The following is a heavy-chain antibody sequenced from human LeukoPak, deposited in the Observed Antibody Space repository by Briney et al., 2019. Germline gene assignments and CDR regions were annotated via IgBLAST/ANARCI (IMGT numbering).Heavy chain of an antibody. Sequence: GGSLRLSCAASGFTFSDYYMSWIRQAPGKGLEGVSYISSSAITISYAHSVKGRFTISRDNANNSLYLQMNSLRAEDTAVYYCARVPDYGDYAALGYWGQGTLVTVSS. J-gene: IGHJ4*02. CDR3: ARVPDYGDYAALGY. CDR2: ISSSAITI. CDR1: GFTFSDYY. D-gene: IGHD4-17*01. V-gene: IGHV3-11*01.